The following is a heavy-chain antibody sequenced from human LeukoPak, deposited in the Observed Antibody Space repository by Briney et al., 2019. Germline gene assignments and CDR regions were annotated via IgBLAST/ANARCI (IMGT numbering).Heavy chain of an antibody. Sequence: SVKVSCKASGGTFSSYAISWVRQAPGQGLEWMGGIIPIFGTANYTQKFQGRVTITADESTSTAYMELSSLRSEDTAVHYCARDLDCSSTSCYPKHPNWFDPWGQGTLVTVSS. CDR3: ARDLDCSSTSCYPKHPNWFDP. J-gene: IGHJ5*02. V-gene: IGHV1-69*13. CDR1: GGTFSSYA. CDR2: IIPIFGTA. D-gene: IGHD2-2*01.